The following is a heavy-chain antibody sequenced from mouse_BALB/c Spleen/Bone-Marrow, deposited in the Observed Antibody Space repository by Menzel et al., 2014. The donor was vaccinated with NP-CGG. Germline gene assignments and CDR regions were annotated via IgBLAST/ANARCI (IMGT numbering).Heavy chain of an antibody. CDR2: ISNAGGVT. CDR3: APLTGSMDY. V-gene: IGHV5-12-2*01. CDR1: GFTFRTYT. Sequence: EVNLVESGGGLVQPGGSLKLSCAASGFTFRTYTMSWVRQTPEKRLEWVAYISNAGGVTYYQGTVKGRFTISRDNAKNTLYLQMSGLKSEDTAMYYCAPLTGSMDYWGQGTSVTVSS. J-gene: IGHJ4*01.